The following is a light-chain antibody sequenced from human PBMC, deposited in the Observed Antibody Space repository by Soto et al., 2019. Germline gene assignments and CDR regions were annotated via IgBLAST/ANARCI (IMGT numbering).Light chain of an antibody. CDR1: QSVSSTY. V-gene: IGKV3-20*01. J-gene: IGKJ1*01. Sequence: EIVLTQSPDTLSLSPGERATLSCRASQSVSSTYLAWYQQKPGQAPRLLIYGASSRATGIPDRFSGSGSGTDFTLTISRLEPEDVAVYYCQQYDNSPWTFGQGTKVEIK. CDR3: QQYDNSPWT. CDR2: GAS.